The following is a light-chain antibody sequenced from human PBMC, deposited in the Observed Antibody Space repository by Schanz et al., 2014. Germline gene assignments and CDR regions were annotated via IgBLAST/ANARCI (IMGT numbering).Light chain of an antibody. V-gene: IGLV2-14*02. J-gene: IGLJ3*02. CDR2: DDI. Sequence: QSALAQPASVSGSPGQSITISCTGTTRDVANHNIVSWYQQHPGKAPKLMIYDDIKRPSGVSNRFSGSKSGNTASLTISGLQAEDEADYYCSSYTSIGTRVFGGGTKLTVL. CDR1: TRDVANHNI. CDR3: SSYTSIGTRV.